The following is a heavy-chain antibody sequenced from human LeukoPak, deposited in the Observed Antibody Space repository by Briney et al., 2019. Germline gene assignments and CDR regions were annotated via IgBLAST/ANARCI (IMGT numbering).Heavy chain of an antibody. Sequence: GGSLRLSCAASGFTFDDYTMHWVRQAPGKGLEWVSLISWDGGSTYYADSVKGRFTISRDNSKNSLYLQMNSLRTEDTALYYCAKDLDYYDSSGYMDAWGQGTTVTVSS. CDR2: ISWDGGST. CDR3: AKDLDYYDSSGYMDA. CDR1: GFTFDDYT. D-gene: IGHD3-22*01. V-gene: IGHV3-43*01. J-gene: IGHJ6*02.